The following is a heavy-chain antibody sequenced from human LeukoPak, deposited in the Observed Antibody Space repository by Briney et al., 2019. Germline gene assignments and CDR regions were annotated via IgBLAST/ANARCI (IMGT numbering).Heavy chain of an antibody. Sequence: ASVKVSCKASGYIFTSYAMNWVRQAPGQGLEWMGWINTNTGNPTYAQGFTGRFVFSWDTSVSTAYLQISSLKAEDTAVYYCARDGSEERELLLDYWGQGTLVTVSS. J-gene: IGHJ4*02. CDR2: INTNTGNP. CDR1: GYIFTSYA. V-gene: IGHV7-4-1*02. D-gene: IGHD1-26*01. CDR3: ARDGSEERELLLDY.